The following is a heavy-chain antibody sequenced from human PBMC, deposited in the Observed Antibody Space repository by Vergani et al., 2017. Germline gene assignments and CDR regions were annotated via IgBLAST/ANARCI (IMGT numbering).Heavy chain of an antibody. D-gene: IGHD6-19*01. CDR3: ARVQRSSGWYDPIDY. CDR2: ISSSSSTI. CDR1: GFTFSSYG. J-gene: IGHJ4*02. V-gene: IGHV3-48*04. Sequence: VQLVESGGGVVQPGRSLRLSCAASGFTFSSYGMHLVRQAPGKGLEWVSYISSSSSTIYYADSVKGRFTISRDNTKDSLYLQMNTLRAEDTAVYYCARVQRSSGWYDPIDYWGQGTLVTVSS.